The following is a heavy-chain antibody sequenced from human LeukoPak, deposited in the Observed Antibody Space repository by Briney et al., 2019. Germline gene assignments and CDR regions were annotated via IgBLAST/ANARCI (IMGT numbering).Heavy chain of an antibody. Sequence: SETLSLTCAVYGGSFSGYYWSWIRQHPGKGLEWIGYIYYSGSTYYNPSLKSRVTISVDTSKNQFSLKLSSVTAADTAVYYCARDVSYYDSSDDAFDIWGQGTMVTVSS. CDR1: GGSFSGYY. CDR3: ARDVSYYDSSDDAFDI. V-gene: IGHV4-31*11. D-gene: IGHD3-22*01. CDR2: IYYSGST. J-gene: IGHJ3*02.